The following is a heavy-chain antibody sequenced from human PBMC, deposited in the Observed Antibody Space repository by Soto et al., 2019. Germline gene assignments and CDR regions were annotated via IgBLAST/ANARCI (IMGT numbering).Heavy chain of an antibody. CDR3: ARGGGYSGSPNNVYGMDV. V-gene: IGHV1-2*02. D-gene: IGHD1-26*01. CDR1: GYTFTGYY. CDR2: INPNSGGT. Sequence: QVQLVQSGAEVQKPGASVKVSCKASGYTFTGYYMHWVRQAPGQGLEWMGWINPNSGGTNYAQKFQGRDTMTRDTSISTAYMELSRLRSDDTAVYYCARGGGYSGSPNNVYGMDVWGQGTTVTVSS. J-gene: IGHJ6*02.